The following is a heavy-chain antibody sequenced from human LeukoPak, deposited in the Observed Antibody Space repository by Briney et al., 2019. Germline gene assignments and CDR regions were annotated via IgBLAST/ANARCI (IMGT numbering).Heavy chain of an antibody. V-gene: IGHV1-2*02. D-gene: IGHD6-19*01. Sequence: WASVKVSCKASGYTFTGYYMHWVRQAPGQGLEWMGWINPNSGVTNYAQKFQGRVTMTRDTSITTAYMDLNRLRSDDTAVYYCARDRISVAGPDYWGQGTLVTVSS. J-gene: IGHJ4*02. CDR2: INPNSGVT. CDR3: ARDRISVAGPDY. CDR1: GYTFTGYY.